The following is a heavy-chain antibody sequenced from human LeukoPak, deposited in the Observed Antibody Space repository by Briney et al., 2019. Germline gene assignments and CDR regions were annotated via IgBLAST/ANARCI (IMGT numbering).Heavy chain of an antibody. V-gene: IGHV4-34*01. CDR1: GGSFSGYY. CDR3: AGSGYDLDYYYGMDV. D-gene: IGHD5-12*01. CDR2: INHSGST. Sequence: SETLSLTCAVYGGSFSGYYWSWIRQPPGKGLEWIGEINHSGSTNYNPSLKSRVTKSVDTSKNQFSLKLSSVTAADTAVYYCAGSGYDLDYYYGMDVWGQGTTVTVSS. J-gene: IGHJ6*02.